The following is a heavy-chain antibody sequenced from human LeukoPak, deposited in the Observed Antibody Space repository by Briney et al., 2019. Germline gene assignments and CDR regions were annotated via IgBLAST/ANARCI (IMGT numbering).Heavy chain of an antibody. J-gene: IGHJ4*02. Sequence: ASVKVSCKASGYTFTSYGISWVRQAPGQGLEWMGWISAYNGNTNYAQKLQGRVTMTTDTSTSTAYMELRSLRSDGTAVYYCARDSALGYCSSTSCYAMDYWGQGTLVTVSS. V-gene: IGHV1-18*01. D-gene: IGHD2-2*01. CDR3: ARDSALGYCSSTSCYAMDY. CDR1: GYTFTSYG. CDR2: ISAYNGNT.